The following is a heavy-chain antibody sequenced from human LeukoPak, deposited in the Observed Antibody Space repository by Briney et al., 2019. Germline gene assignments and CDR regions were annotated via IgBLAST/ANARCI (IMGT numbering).Heavy chain of an antibody. CDR3: ARERYNWNYVALDP. Sequence: PGGSLRLSCAASGFTFSSYWMSWVRQAPGKGLEWVANIKQDGSEKYYVDSVKGRFTISRDNAKNSLYLQMNSLRAEDTAVYYCARERYNWNYVALDPWGQGTLVTVSS. J-gene: IGHJ5*02. CDR2: IKQDGSEK. CDR1: GFTFSSYW. D-gene: IGHD1-7*01. V-gene: IGHV3-7*01.